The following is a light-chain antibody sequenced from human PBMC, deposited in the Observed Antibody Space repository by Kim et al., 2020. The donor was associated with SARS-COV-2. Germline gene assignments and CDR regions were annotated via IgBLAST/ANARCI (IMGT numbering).Light chain of an antibody. J-gene: IGKJ5*01. CDR1: QSISIA. CDR2: DSS. CDR3: QQRYSSPLT. V-gene: IGKV1-39*01. Sequence: ASVGDRVTITCRASQSISIALAWAEQKPGKAPKRLMYDSSSLQSGVPSRFSGSGSGTEFTLTISSLQPEDFATYYCQQRYSSPLTFGQGTRLEIK.